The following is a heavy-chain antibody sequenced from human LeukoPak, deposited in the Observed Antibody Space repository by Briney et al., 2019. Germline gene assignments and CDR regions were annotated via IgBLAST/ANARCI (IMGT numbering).Heavy chain of an antibody. J-gene: IGHJ4*02. CDR1: GFTFDDYS. CDR2: IGWNSGSI. CDR3: ARGNGYSTSGYVDY. D-gene: IGHD6-13*01. Sequence: GGSLRLSCAASGFTFDDYSMHWVRHAPGKGLEWVSGIGWNSGSIVYADSVKGRFTISRDRTKNSLYLQMNSLRAEDMALYYCARGNGYSTSGYVDYWGQGTLVTVSS. V-gene: IGHV3-9*03.